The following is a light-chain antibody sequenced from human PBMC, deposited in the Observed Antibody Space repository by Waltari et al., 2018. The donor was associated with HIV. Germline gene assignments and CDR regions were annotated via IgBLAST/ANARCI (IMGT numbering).Light chain of an antibody. CDR2: DVN. Sequence: QSALTQPRSVSGSPGQSVTISCPATSSEVGGYNYPSWYQQHPDKAPKLIIYDVNKRPSGVPDRFSGSKSGNTASLTISGLQAEDEADYYCCSYAGSYTLVVFGGGTKLTVL. V-gene: IGLV2-11*01. CDR1: SSEVGGYNY. CDR3: CSYAGSYTLVV. J-gene: IGLJ2*01.